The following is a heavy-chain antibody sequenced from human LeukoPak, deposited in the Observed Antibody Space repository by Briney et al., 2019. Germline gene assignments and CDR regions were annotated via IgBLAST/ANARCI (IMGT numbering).Heavy chain of an antibody. CDR3: ARDCVSGDCRAFDI. V-gene: IGHV3-30*02. D-gene: IGHD2-21*02. CDR2: IRYDGSNK. J-gene: IGHJ3*02. CDR1: GFTFSSYS. Sequence: SGGSLRLSCAASGFTFSSYSMHWVRQAPGKGLEWVAFIRYDGSNKYYADSVKGRFTISRDNSKNTLYLQMNSLRAEDTAVYYCARDCVSGDCRAFDIWGQGTMVTVSS.